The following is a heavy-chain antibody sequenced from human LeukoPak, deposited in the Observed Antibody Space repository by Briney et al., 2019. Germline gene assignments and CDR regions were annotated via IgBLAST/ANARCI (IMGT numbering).Heavy chain of an antibody. CDR2: MNPNSGNT. CDR3: ARDRVGQQLVGRKHYYYYMDV. V-gene: IGHV1-8*01. J-gene: IGHJ6*03. CDR1: GYTFTSYD. Sequence: GASVKVSCKASGYTFTSYDINWVRQATGQGLEWMGWMNPNSGNTGYAQKFQGRVTMTRNTSISTAYMELSSLRSEDTAVYYCARDRVGQQLVGRKHYYYYMDVWGKGTTVTISS. D-gene: IGHD6-13*01.